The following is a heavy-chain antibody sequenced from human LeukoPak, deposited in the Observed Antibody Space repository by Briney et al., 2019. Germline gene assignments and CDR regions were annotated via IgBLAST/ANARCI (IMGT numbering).Heavy chain of an antibody. Sequence: ASVKVSCKASGYTFTGYYMHWVRQAPGQGLEWMGWINPNSGGTNYAQKFQGRVTMTRDTSISTAYMELSRLRSDDAAVYHCARPITDYDSYGMDVWGQGTTVTVSS. CDR3: ARPITDYDSYGMDV. CDR1: GYTFTGYY. J-gene: IGHJ6*02. V-gene: IGHV1-2*02. D-gene: IGHD3-3*01. CDR2: INPNSGGT.